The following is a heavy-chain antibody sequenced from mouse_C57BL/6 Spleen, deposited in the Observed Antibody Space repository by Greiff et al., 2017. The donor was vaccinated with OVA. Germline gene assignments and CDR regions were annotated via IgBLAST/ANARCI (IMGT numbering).Heavy chain of an antibody. CDR3: ARGNYSNRYFDV. CDR2: FHPYNDDT. CDR1: GYTFTTYP. V-gene: IGHV1-47*01. Sequence: VKLVESGAELVKPGASVKMSCKASGYTFTTYPIEWMKQNPGKSLEWIGNFHPYNDDTKYNEKFKGKATLTVEKSSSTVYLELSRSTSDDSAVYDCARGNYSNRYFDVWGTGTTVTVSS. D-gene: IGHD2-5*01. J-gene: IGHJ1*03.